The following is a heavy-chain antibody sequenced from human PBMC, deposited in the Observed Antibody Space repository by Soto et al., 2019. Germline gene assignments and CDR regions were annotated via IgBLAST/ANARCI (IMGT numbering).Heavy chain of an antibody. D-gene: IGHD3-10*01. CDR3: VHRVSDGNRGLWFDP. V-gene: IGHV2-5*02. J-gene: IGHJ5*02. Sequence: QITLKESGPTLVKPTQTLTLTCTFSGFSLTTSGVGVGWIRQPPGKALEWLALIYWDDVKWYSPSLKSRLTITKDTSNKQVVLTMTKMDPVDTATYYCVHRVSDGNRGLWFDPWGQGTMVTVSS. CDR1: GFSLTTSGVG. CDR2: IYWDDVK.